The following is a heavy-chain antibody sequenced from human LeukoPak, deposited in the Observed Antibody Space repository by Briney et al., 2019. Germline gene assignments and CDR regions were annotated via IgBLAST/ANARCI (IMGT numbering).Heavy chain of an antibody. CDR2: IYHSGST. CDR3: ARERHSQLRFLESRDY. Sequence: PSETLSLTCAVYGGSFSGYYWSWIRQPPGKGLEWIGYIYHSGSTYYNPSLKSRVTISVDRSKNQFSLKLSSVTAADTAVYYCARERHSQLRFLESRDYWGQGALDTVSS. V-gene: IGHV4-34*01. J-gene: IGHJ4*02. D-gene: IGHD3-3*01. CDR1: GGSFSGYY.